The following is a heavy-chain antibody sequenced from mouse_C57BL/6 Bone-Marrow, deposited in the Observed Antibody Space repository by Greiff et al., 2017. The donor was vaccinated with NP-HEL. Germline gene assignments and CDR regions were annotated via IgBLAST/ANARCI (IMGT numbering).Heavy chain of an antibody. CDR1: GYSITSGYY. V-gene: IGHV3-6*01. Sequence: EVKLMESGPGLVKPSQSLSLTCSVTGYSITSGYYWNWIRQFPGNKLEWMGYISYDGSNNYNPSLKNRISITRDTSKNQFFLKLNSVTTEDTATYDCAREGYWGQGTTLTVSS. CDR2: ISYDGSN. CDR3: AREGY. J-gene: IGHJ2*01.